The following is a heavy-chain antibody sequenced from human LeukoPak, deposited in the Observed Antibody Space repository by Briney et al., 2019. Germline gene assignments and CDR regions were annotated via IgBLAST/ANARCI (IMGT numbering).Heavy chain of an antibody. CDR2: INPNSGGT. V-gene: IGHV1-2*02. J-gene: IGHJ4*02. Sequence: ASVKVSCKASGYTFTGYYMHWVRQAPGQGLAWMGWINPNSGGTNYARKFQGRVTMTRDTSISTAYMELSRLRSDDTAVYYCAREQDSSGLDYWGQGTLVTVSS. D-gene: IGHD3-22*01. CDR3: AREQDSSGLDY. CDR1: GYTFTGYY.